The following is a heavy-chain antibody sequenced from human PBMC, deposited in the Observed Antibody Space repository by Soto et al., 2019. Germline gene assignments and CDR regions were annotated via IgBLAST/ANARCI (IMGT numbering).Heavy chain of an antibody. CDR3: AKDRYKCLGGSCPYIRPSFDY. CDR2: ISGSGGST. V-gene: IGHV3-23*01. CDR1: GFTFSSYA. Sequence: GGSLRLSCAASGFTFSSYAMSWVRQAPGKGLEWVSAISGSGGSTYYADSVKGRFTISRDNSKNTLYLQMNSLRAEDTAVYYCAKDRYKCLGGSCPYIRPSFDYWGQGTLVTVSS. J-gene: IGHJ4*02. D-gene: IGHD2-15*01.